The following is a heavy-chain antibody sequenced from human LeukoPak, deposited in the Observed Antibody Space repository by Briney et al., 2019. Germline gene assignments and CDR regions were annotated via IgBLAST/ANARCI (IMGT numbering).Heavy chain of an antibody. CDR1: GGSISSYY. D-gene: IGHD3-22*01. V-gene: IGHV4-59*01. CDR2: IFYSGST. CDR3: ARAWDYYDSSAASYAFDI. Sequence: KPSETLSLTCTVSGGSISSYYWSWIRQPPGKGLEWIGYIFYSGSTNYNPSLKSRVTISVDTSNNQFSLKLSSVTAADTAVYYCARAWDYYDSSAASYAFDIWGQGTMVTVSS. J-gene: IGHJ3*02.